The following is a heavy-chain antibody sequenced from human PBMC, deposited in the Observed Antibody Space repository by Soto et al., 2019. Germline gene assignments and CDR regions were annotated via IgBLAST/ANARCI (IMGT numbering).Heavy chain of an antibody. V-gene: IGHV3-7*01. Sequence: GGSLRLSCAASGFTFGSYWMSWVRQAPGKGLEWVANIKEDGSVINYVDSVEGRFTISRDNVKNSVYLHMNSLRGEDTAIYYCARDPGSSAFDLWGQGTVVTVSS. CDR1: GFTFGSYW. D-gene: IGHD6-13*01. CDR3: ARDPGSSAFDL. J-gene: IGHJ3*01. CDR2: IKEDGSVI.